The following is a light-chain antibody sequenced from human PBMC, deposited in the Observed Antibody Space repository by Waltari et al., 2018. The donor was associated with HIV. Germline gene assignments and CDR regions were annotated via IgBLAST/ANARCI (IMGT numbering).Light chain of an antibody. CDR3: AAWDDSLHVV. V-gene: IGLV1-47*01. CDR2: RHN. J-gene: IGLJ2*01. CDR1: RSNIGSNY. Sequence: QSVLTQPPSASGTPGQRVTISCSGSRSNIGSNYVYWYQPLPGTAPKLLIYRHNQRTSGVPDRFSGSKSGTSASLAISGLRSEDEADYYCAAWDDSLHVVFGGGTKLTVL.